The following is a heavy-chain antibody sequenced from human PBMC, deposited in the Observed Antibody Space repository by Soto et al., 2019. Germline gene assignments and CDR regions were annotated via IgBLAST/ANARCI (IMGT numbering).Heavy chain of an antibody. D-gene: IGHD6-13*01. CDR3: AKAESSIYYYYGMDV. CDR2: ISGSGGST. J-gene: IGHJ6*02. Sequence: LSLTCAASGFTFSSYAMSWVRQAPGKGLEWVSAISGSGGSTYYADSVKGRFTISRDNSKNTLYLQMNSLRAEDTAVYYCAKAESSIYYYYGMDVWGQGTTVTVSS. V-gene: IGHV3-23*01. CDR1: GFTFSSYA.